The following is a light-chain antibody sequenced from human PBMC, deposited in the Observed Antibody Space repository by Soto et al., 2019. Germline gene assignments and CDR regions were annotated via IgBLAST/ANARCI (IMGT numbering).Light chain of an antibody. CDR1: QSVSSY. CDR2: DAS. J-gene: IGKJ2*01. Sequence: EIVLTQSPATLSLSPGERATLSCRASQSVSSYLAWYQQKPGQAPSLLIYDASNRATGIPARFSGSGSGTDFNLTISSLEPEDFAVYYCQQRSNWPPAFGQGTKLEIK. CDR3: QQRSNWPPA. V-gene: IGKV3-11*01.